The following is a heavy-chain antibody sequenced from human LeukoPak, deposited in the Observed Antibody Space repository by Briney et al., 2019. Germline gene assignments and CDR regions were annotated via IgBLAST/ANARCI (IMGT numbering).Heavy chain of an antibody. Sequence: PGGSLRLSCAASGFTFSSYAMSWVRQAPGKGLEWVSAISGSGDITYLADSVKGRFTISRDNANNSLYLQMNSLRDEDTAVYYCARARRYRSSWYHDYWGQGSLVTVSS. D-gene: IGHD6-13*01. V-gene: IGHV3-23*01. CDR1: GFTFSSYA. CDR2: ISGSGDIT. J-gene: IGHJ4*02. CDR3: ARARRYRSSWYHDY.